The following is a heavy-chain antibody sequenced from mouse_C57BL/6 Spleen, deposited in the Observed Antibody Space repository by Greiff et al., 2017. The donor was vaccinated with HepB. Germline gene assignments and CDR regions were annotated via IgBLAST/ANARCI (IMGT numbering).Heavy chain of an antibody. J-gene: IGHJ3*01. Sequence: VQLKQSGPGLVKPSQSLSLTCSVTGYSITSGYYWNWIRQFPGNKLEWMGYISYDGSNNYNPSLKNRISITRDTSKNQFFLKLNSVTTEDTATYYCARAGGSSAWFADWGQGTLVTVSA. CDR1: GYSITSGYY. D-gene: IGHD1-1*01. V-gene: IGHV3-6*01. CDR2: ISYDGSN. CDR3: ARAGGSSAWFAD.